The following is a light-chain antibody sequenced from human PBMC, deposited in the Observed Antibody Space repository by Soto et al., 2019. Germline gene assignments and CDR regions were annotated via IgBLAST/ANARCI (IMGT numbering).Light chain of an antibody. CDR3: QQYNSAPQR. CDR2: AAS. Sequence: DIQMTQSPSSLSASLGDRVTITCRASQGIGNYLAWYQLQTGKVPTLLIYAASTLQSRVQSRFNGSGSATDLTHAIRSQQPEDVATYFCQQYNSAPQRFGQGAKGVI. CDR1: QGIGNY. J-gene: IGKJ1*01. V-gene: IGKV1-27*01.